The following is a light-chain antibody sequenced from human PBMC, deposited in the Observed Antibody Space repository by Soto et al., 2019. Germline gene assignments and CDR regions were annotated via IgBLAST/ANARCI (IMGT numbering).Light chain of an antibody. Sequence: EIVMTQSPGTLSLTPGERATLSCRASQSVSSYLAWYQQKPGQAPRLLIYDASNRATGIPARFSASGSGTDFTLTISDVQPEDFALYYCHQRQSWPRTFGQGTKVDIK. J-gene: IGKJ1*01. CDR3: HQRQSWPRT. CDR2: DAS. V-gene: IGKV3-11*01. CDR1: QSVSSY.